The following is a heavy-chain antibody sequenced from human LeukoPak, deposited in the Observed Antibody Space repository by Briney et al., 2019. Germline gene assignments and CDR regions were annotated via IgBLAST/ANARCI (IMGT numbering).Heavy chain of an antibody. CDR3: TRVRRFSVGAFDI. Sequence: GGALRLSCAASGFTFSSYAMHWVRQAPGKGLEGVAVISYDGSNKYSADSVKGRFTITRDNSKNPLYLQMNSLRAEDTAVYYCTRVRRFSVGAFDIWGQGTMVTVSS. V-gene: IGHV3-30*01. J-gene: IGHJ3*02. CDR1: GFTFSSYA. CDR2: ISYDGSNK. D-gene: IGHD3-16*01.